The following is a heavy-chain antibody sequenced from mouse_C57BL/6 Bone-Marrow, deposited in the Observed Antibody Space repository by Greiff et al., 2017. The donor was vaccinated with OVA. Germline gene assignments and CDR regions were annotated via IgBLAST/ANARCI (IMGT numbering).Heavy chain of an antibody. D-gene: IGHD2-5*01. CDR3: TIPAYDSNWFAY. CDR1: GFNIKDDY. Sequence: EVQLQQSGAELVRPGASVKLSCTASGFNIKDDYMHWVKQRPEQGLEWIGWIDTENGDTEYASKFQGKATITADTASNTAYLQLSSLTSEDTAVYYCTIPAYDSNWFAYWGQGTLVTVSA. V-gene: IGHV14-4*01. CDR2: IDTENGDT. J-gene: IGHJ3*01.